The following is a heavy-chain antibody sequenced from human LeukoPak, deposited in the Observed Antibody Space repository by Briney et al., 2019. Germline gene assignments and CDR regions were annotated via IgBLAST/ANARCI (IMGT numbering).Heavy chain of an antibody. Sequence: ASVTVSCKTSGYTFTTYGILWVRQAPGQGLEWMGWISGYNGNTNFARKLQGRVTMTTDTSMSTAYMELRSLRSDDTAVYYCARSLTIREGDAFDIWGQGAMVTVSS. CDR1: GYTFTTYG. CDR3: ARSLTIREGDAFDI. D-gene: IGHD3-10*01. J-gene: IGHJ3*02. V-gene: IGHV1-18*01. CDR2: ISGYNGNT.